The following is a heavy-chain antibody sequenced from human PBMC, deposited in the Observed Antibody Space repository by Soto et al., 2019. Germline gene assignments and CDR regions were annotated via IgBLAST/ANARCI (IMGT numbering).Heavy chain of an antibody. CDR1: GFTFSTYA. CDR3: ARELGAMAAAGVGGY. Sequence: QEQLVESGGGVVQPGRSLRLSCAASGFTFSTYAMHWVRQAPGKGLEWVAIMSYDGSTKFYADSVKGRFTISRDNSRSTLYLQMNSLRVEDTAMYYCARELGAMAAAGVGGYWGQGTLVTVSS. CDR2: MSYDGSTK. J-gene: IGHJ4*02. V-gene: IGHV3-30-3*01. D-gene: IGHD6-25*01.